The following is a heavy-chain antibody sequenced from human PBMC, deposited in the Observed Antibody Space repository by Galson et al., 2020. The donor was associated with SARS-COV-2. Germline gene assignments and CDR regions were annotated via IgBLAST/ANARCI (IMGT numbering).Heavy chain of an antibody. CDR2: ISGNSVTP. V-gene: IGHV3-23*01. CDR1: GFTFSTSA. J-gene: IGHJ3*01. CDR3: AKDIEVGAIGRPTDAFDV. Sequence: TGGSLRLSCAASGFTFSTSAMNWVRQAPGKGLEWVSGISGNSVTPYYADSVKGRFTISRDSSKTTLYLQMNSLRVEDTAVYHCAKDIEVGAIGRPTDAFDVWGQGTMVTVSS. D-gene: IGHD1-26*01.